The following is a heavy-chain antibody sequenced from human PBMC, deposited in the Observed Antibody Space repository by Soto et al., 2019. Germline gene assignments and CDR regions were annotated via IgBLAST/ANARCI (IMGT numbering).Heavy chain of an antibody. J-gene: IGHJ4*02. V-gene: IGHV3-66*01. Sequence: GGSLRLSCAASGFTVSSNYMSWVCQAPGKGLEWVSIIYSGGSTYYADSVKGRFTISRDDSNNTLSLQMNSLRAEDTAVYFCADSGASPYYFESWGQGTLVTVSS. CDR3: ADSGASPYYFES. CDR2: IYSGGST. D-gene: IGHD1-26*01. CDR1: GFTVSSNY.